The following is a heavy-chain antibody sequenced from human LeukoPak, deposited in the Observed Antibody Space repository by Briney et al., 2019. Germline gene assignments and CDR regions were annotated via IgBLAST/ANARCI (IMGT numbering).Heavy chain of an antibody. D-gene: IGHD1-1*01. Sequence: PGGSLRLSCAASGFTFSSYSMNWVRQAPGKGLEWVAVISYDGSNKYCADSVKGRFTISRDNSKNTLYLQMNSLRAEDTAVYYCARDGQLLDYWGQGTLVTVSS. CDR2: ISYDGSNK. V-gene: IGHV3-30*03. J-gene: IGHJ4*02. CDR1: GFTFSSYS. CDR3: ARDGQLLDY.